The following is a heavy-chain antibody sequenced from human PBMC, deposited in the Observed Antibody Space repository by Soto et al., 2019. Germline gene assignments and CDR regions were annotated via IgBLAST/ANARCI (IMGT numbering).Heavy chain of an antibody. CDR3: EREDSSWYCSDP. CDR2: IYYSGST. CDR1: GGSISSGGYY. D-gene: IGHD6-13*01. Sequence: PSETLSLTCTVSGGSISSGGYYWSWIRQHPGKGLEWIGYIYYSGSTYYNPSLKSRVTISVDTSKNQFSLKLSSVTAADTAVYYCEREDSSWYCSDPGGRETRATASS. V-gene: IGHV4-31*03. J-gene: IGHJ5*02.